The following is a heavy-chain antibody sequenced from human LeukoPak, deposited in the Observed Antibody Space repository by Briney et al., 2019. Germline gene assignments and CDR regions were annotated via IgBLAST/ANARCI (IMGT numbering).Heavy chain of an antibody. D-gene: IGHD3-10*01. CDR2: ISAYNGNT. J-gene: IGHJ4*02. Sequence: ASVKVSCKASGYTFTSYGISWVRQAPGQGLEWMGWISAYNGNTNYAQKLRGRVTMTTDTSTSTAYMELRSLRSDDTAVYYCARLKYYYGSGSYPAYYFDYWGQGTLVTVSS. CDR1: GYTFTSYG. V-gene: IGHV1-18*01. CDR3: ARLKYYYGSGSYPAYYFDY.